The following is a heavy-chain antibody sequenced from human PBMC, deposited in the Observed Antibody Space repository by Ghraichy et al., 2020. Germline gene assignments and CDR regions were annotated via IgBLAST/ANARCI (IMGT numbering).Heavy chain of an antibody. Sequence: GGSLRLSCAASGFTFSDYWINWARQAPGKGLEWVANIKGDGSEKHYLDSVKGRFTISRDNAENSVYLQMNSLRVEDTAVYYCLRYRAMDDFWGQGTLVTVSS. D-gene: IGHD5-18*01. V-gene: IGHV3-7*03. CDR3: LRYRAMDDF. CDR1: GFTFSDYW. CDR2: IKGDGSEK. J-gene: IGHJ4*02.